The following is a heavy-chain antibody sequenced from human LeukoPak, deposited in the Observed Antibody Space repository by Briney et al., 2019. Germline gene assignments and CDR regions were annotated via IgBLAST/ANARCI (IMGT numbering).Heavy chain of an antibody. Sequence: GASVKVSCKASVYTFTSYGISCVRQAPGQGREWRGWISAYNGNTKYAQKLEGRVTMTADTSTSTAYMELRSVRSDDTAVYNCARYCSRTSGYTDYWGQGTLVTVSS. D-gene: IGHD2-2*02. CDR1: VYTFTSYG. CDR2: ISAYNGNT. V-gene: IGHV1-18*01. CDR3: ARYCSRTSGYTDY. J-gene: IGHJ4*02.